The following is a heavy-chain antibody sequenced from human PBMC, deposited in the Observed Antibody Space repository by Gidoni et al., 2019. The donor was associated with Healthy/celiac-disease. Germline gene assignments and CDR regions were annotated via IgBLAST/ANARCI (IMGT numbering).Heavy chain of an antibody. CDR3: AKSGIAAAGTPDNWFDP. CDR2: ISYDGSNK. V-gene: IGHV3-30*18. Sequence: QVQLVESGGGVVQPGRSLRLSCAASGFTFSSSGMHWVRQAPGKGLAWVAVISYDGSNKYYADSVKGRFTISRDNSKNTLYLQMNSLRAEDTAVYYCAKSGIAAAGTPDNWFDPWGQGTLVTVSS. D-gene: IGHD6-13*01. CDR1: GFTFSSSG. J-gene: IGHJ5*02.